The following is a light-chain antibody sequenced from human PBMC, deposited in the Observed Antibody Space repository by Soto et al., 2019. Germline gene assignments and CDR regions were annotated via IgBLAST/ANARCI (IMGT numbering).Light chain of an antibody. J-gene: IGLJ1*01. V-gene: IGLV1-47*01. Sequence: QSLLTQPPSASGTPGQGVTISCSGSTSNIGSNYVYWYQQLPGTAPKLLIYRNNQRPSGVPDRFSGSKSGTSASLAISGLRSDDEADYFCATWDDSLNGLDVFGTGTKLTVL. CDR3: ATWDDSLNGLDV. CDR1: TSNIGSNY. CDR2: RNN.